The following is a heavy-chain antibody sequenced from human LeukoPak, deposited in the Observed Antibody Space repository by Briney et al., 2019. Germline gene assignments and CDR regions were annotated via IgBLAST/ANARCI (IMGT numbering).Heavy chain of an antibody. CDR3: ARADRLVGSPYLIGP. D-gene: IGHD1-26*01. CDR2: VNPVSGRT. V-gene: IGHV1-2*02. Sequence: ASVKVFCKTSGYNFIDYYMHWVRQAPGQGLEWMGWVNPVSGRTSIAQKFQDRISLTRDSSITTFLEVTWLTSDDTAIYYCARADRLVGSPYLIGPWGQGTLVTVSS. J-gene: IGHJ5*02. CDR1: GYNFIDYY.